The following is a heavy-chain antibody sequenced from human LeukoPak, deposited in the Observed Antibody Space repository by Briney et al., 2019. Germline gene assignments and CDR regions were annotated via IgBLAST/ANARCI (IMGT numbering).Heavy chain of an antibody. CDR3: AKVGYSNYDSAY. D-gene: IGHD4-11*01. V-gene: IGHV3-23*01. J-gene: IGHJ4*02. CDR2: ISGSGGST. CDR1: GFIFSSYA. Sequence: GGSLRLSCAASGFIFSSYAMSWVRQAPGKGLEWVSAISGSGGSTYYADSVKGRFTISRDNSKNTLYLQMNSLRAEDTAVYYCAKVGYSNYDSAYWGQGTLVTVSS.